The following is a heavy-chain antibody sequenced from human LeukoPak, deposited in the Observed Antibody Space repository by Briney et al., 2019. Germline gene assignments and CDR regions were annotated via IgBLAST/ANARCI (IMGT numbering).Heavy chain of an antibody. V-gene: IGHV4-59*01. CDR2: IYYSGST. Sequence: PSETLSLTCTVSVGSISSYYWSWIRQPPGKGLEWIGYIYYSGSTNYNPSLKSRVTISVDTSKNQFSLKLSSVTAADTAVYYCARWGRDYYGSGSYYNWVNWFDPWGQGTLVTVSS. J-gene: IGHJ5*02. CDR1: VGSISSYY. CDR3: ARWGRDYYGSGSYYNWVNWFDP. D-gene: IGHD3-10*01.